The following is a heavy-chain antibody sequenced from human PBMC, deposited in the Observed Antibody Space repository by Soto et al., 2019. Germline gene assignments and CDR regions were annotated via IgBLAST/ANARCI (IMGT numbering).Heavy chain of an antibody. CDR3: ARSEGTIRPFDY. Sequence: RGSLRLSCAASGFTFSSYWMSWFRQAPGKGLEWVANIKQDGSEKYYVDSVKGRFTISRDNDKNSLYLQMNSLRAEDTAVYYGARSEGTIRPFDYWGQGTLVTVAS. J-gene: IGHJ4*02. V-gene: IGHV3-7*03. D-gene: IGHD1-1*01. CDR1: GFTFSSYW. CDR2: IKQDGSEK.